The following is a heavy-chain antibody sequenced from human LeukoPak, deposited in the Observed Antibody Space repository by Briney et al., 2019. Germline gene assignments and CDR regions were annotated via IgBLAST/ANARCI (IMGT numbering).Heavy chain of an antibody. CDR1: GGSISSYY. CDR2: IYYSGST. CDR3: ARHQWAAAGYYYYYGMDV. D-gene: IGHD6-13*01. J-gene: IGHJ6*02. Sequence: SETLSLTCTVSGGSISSYYWSWIRQPPGKRLEWIGYIYYSGSTNYNPSLKSRVTISVDTSKNQFSLKLSSVTAADTAVYYCARHQWAAAGYYYYYGMDVWGQGTTVTVSS. V-gene: IGHV4-59*08.